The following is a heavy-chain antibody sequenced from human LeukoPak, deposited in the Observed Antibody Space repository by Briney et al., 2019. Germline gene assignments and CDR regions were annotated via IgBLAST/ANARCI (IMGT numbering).Heavy chain of an antibody. J-gene: IGHJ4*02. CDR1: GYTFTSYG. CDR3: ARDFLYYDSSGYNYFDY. CDR2: IRVYNGNT. Sequence: ASVKVSCKASGYTFTSYGISWVRQAPGQGLEWMGWIRVYNGNTKYAQKVQGRVTMTTDTSTSTAYMELRSLRSEDTAVYYCARDFLYYDSSGYNYFDYWGQGTLVTVSS. V-gene: IGHV1-18*01. D-gene: IGHD3-22*01.